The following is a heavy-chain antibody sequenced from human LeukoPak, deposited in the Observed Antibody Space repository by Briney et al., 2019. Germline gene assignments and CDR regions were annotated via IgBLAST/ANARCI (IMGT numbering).Heavy chain of an antibody. CDR1: CDSISISSYY. Sequence: PSETLSLTCTVSCDSISISSYYWGWIRQPPGKGLEWFGSIYYSGSTYYNPSLKSRVTISVDTSKNQFSLKLSSVDDADAVGYYGVRLSGSYSYYYYYMDVWGKGTTVTVSS. CDR3: VRLSGSYSYYYYYMDV. CDR2: IYYSGST. D-gene: IGHD1-26*01. J-gene: IGHJ6*03. V-gene: IGHV4-39*01.